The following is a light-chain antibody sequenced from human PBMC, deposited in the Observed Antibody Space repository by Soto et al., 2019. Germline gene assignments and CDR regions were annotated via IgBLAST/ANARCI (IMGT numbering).Light chain of an antibody. CDR3: AGWDDSLNGYV. J-gene: IGLJ1*01. CDR2: SNN. Sequence: QAALTQPPSASGTPGQRVTISCSGGSSNIGTNTVNWYQQLPGTAPKLLIYSNNQRPSGVPDRFSGSKSGTSASLAISGLQSEDEAVYYCAGWDDSLNGYVFGTGTKVTVL. CDR1: SSNIGTNT. V-gene: IGLV1-44*01.